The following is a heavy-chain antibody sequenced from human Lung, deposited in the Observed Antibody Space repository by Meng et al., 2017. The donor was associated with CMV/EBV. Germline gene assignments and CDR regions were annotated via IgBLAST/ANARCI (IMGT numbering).Heavy chain of an antibody. CDR2: ISNDGSNK. D-gene: IGHD6-13*01. Sequence: SCAASGFTFSSYAMHWVRQAPGKGLEWVAVISNDGSNKYYADSVKGRFTISRDNSKNTLYLQMNSLRAEDTAVYYCASRAGIATYYYYGMDVWGQGXTVTVSS. CDR3: ASRAGIATYYYYGMDV. CDR1: GFTFSSYA. V-gene: IGHV3-30-3*01. J-gene: IGHJ6*02.